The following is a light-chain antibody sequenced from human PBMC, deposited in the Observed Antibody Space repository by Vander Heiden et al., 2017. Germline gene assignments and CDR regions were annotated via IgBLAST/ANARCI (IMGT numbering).Light chain of an antibody. CDR3: NSRDSSGNRYV. CDR2: GKN. J-gene: IGLJ1*01. CDR1: SVRSYY. Sequence: SSELTQAPALSVALGQTVRITCQGDSVRSYYASWYQQKPGQAPVIVIYGKNNRPSGIPERFSGSSSGNTASLTITAAQAEDEADYYCNSRDSSGNRYVFGTGTKVTVL. V-gene: IGLV3-19*01.